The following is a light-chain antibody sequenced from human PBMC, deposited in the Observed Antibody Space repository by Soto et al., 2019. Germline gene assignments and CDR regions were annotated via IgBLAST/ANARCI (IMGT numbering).Light chain of an antibody. V-gene: IGKV1-9*01. CDR1: QGISSY. CDR3: QQLNRYPLT. Sequence: DIQLTQSPSFLSASVGDRVTITCRASQGISSYLAWYQQKPGKAPKLLIYAASTLQSGVPSRFSGSGSGTEFTLTISSLQPEDFATYYCQQLNRYPLTFGPGTKVDIQ. CDR2: AAS. J-gene: IGKJ3*01.